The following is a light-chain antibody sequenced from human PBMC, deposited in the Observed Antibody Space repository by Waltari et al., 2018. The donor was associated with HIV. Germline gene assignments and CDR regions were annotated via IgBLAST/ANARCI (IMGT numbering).Light chain of an antibody. J-gene: IGKJ5*01. V-gene: IGKV1-39*01. CDR2: LAS. CDR3: QQTYSPPRT. CDR1: QTIDNY. Sequence: DIQITQSPSSLSPPIGGPITLTCRASQTIDNYLNWYQYKPGQVPKLLIYLASTLNTGVPSRFSGGGSGTSFSLTVSGVQAEDLATYFCQQTYSPPRTFGQGTRLE.